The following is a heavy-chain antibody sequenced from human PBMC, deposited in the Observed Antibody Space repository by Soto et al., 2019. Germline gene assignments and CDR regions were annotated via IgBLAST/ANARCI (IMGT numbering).Heavy chain of an antibody. J-gene: IGHJ6*02. D-gene: IGHD6-6*01. CDR3: AKDQAGIAARLGYYYGMDV. V-gene: IGHV3-23*01. Sequence: LSLTCAVYGGSFSGYYWSWVRQAPGKGLEWVSAISGSGGSTYYADSVKGRFTISRDNSKNTLYLQMNSLRAEDTAVYYCAKDQAGIAARLGYYYGMDVWGQGTTVTVSS. CDR1: GGSFSGYY. CDR2: ISGSGGST.